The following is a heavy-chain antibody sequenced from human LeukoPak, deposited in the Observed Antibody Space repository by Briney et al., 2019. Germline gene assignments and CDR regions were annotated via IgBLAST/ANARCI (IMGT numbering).Heavy chain of an antibody. CDR3: ARDLSVGAVDT. J-gene: IGHJ4*02. V-gene: IGHV3-30*03. D-gene: IGHD6-13*01. Sequence: TGESLRLSCAASGFTFSSYGMHWVRQAPGKGLEWVAVIPYDGSNKYYADSVKGRFTISRDNSKNTLYLQMNSLRAEDTAVYYCARDLSVGAVDTGGQGTLVTVSS. CDR1: GFTFSSYG. CDR2: IPYDGSNK.